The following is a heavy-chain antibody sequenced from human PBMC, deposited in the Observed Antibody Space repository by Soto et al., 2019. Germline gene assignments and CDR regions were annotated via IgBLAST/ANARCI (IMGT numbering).Heavy chain of an antibody. V-gene: IGHV1-2*04. D-gene: IGHD3-22*01. CDR3: ARESRSYYYDSSGYLDY. CDR2: INPNSGGT. J-gene: IGHJ4*02. Sequence: ASVKVSCKASGYTFTGYYMHWVRQAPGQGLEWMGWINPNSGGTNYAQKFQGWVTMTWDTSISTAYMELSRLRSDDTAVYYCARESRSYYYDSSGYLDYWGQGTLVTVSS. CDR1: GYTFTGYY.